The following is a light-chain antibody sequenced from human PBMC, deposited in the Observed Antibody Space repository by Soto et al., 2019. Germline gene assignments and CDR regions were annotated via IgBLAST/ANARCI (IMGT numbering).Light chain of an antibody. CDR3: SSYTSSSTPYV. Sequence: QSALTQPASVSGSPGQSITISCTGTSSDVGGHNYVSWYQQHPGKAPKLMIYEVSNRPSGVSNRFSGSKSGNTASLTISGLQAEDEADYYCSSYTSSSTPYVFGTGTKV. J-gene: IGLJ1*01. V-gene: IGLV2-14*01. CDR2: EVS. CDR1: SSDVGGHNY.